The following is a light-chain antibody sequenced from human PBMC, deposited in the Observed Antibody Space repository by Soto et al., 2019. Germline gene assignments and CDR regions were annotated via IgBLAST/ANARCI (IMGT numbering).Light chain of an antibody. J-gene: IGLJ1*01. CDR3: CSYAGSDSFV. CDR1: SSDVGSYNL. Sequence: QSALTQPASVSGSPGQSITISCTGTSSDVGSYNLVSWYQHHPGKAPKLMIYEGSKRPSGVSNLFSGSKSGNTASLTISGLQAEDEADYYCCSYAGSDSFVFGTGTKLTVL. V-gene: IGLV2-23*01. CDR2: EGS.